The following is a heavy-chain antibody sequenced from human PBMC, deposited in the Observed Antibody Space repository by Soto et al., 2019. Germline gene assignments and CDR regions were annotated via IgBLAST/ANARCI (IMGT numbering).Heavy chain of an antibody. D-gene: IGHD3-10*01. CDR2: ISRSSSTI. Sequence: EVQLVESGGGLVQPGGSLRLYCTASGFIFSNYSMNWVRQAPGKGLEWVSYISRSSSTIHYADSVKGRFTIYRDNGKNSVFLQMNSLRDEDTAVYYCARESGSWRCLGSFLNYCGMDVWGQGTTVTVSS. J-gene: IGHJ6*02. CDR3: ARESGSWRCLGSFLNYCGMDV. V-gene: IGHV3-48*02. CDR1: GFIFSNYS.